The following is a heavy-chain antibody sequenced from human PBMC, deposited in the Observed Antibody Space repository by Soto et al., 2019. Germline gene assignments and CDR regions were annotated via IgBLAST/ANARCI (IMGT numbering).Heavy chain of an antibody. CDR3: ARLSGGGGNSPWDY. CDR2: IKQDGSEK. V-gene: IGHV3-7*01. D-gene: IGHD2-21*02. J-gene: IGHJ4*02. CDR1: GFTFSSYL. Sequence: EVQLVASGGGLVQPGGSLRLSCAASGFTFSSYLMSWVRQPPGKGLEWVANIKQDGSEKYYVDSVKGRFNISRDNAKKSLNLQMNSLRAEDAAVYYCARLSGGGGNSPWDYWGQGTLVTVSS.